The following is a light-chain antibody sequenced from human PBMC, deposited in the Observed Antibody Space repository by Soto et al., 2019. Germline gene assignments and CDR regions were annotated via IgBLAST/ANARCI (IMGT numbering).Light chain of an antibody. CDR3: QQLKSYPPLT. CDR2: AAS. Sequence: DIQLTQSPSFLSASVGDRVTITCRASQGISSYLAWYQQKPGKAPKLLIYAASTLQSGVPSRFSGSGSGTEFTLTISSLHPEDCATYYCQQLKSYPPLTFGGGTKGEIK. V-gene: IGKV1-9*01. CDR1: QGISSY. J-gene: IGKJ4*02.